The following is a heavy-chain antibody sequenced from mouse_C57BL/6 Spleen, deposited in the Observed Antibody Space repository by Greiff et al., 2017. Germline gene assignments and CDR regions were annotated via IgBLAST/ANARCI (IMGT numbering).Heavy chain of an antibody. Sequence: EVKVVESGGGLVKPGGSLKLSCAASGFTFSDYGMHWVRQAPEKGLEWVAYISSGSSTIYYADTVKGRFTISRDNAKNTLFLQMTSLRSEDTAMYYCARQRTVTGAYWGQGTLVTGSA. CDR3: ARQRTVTGAY. CDR1: GFTFSDYG. D-gene: IGHD2-1*01. J-gene: IGHJ3*01. V-gene: IGHV5-17*01. CDR2: ISSGSSTI.